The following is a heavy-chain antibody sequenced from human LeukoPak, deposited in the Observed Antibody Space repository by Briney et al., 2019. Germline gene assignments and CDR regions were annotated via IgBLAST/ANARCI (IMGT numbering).Heavy chain of an antibody. CDR1: SGSINTYY. Sequence: SETLSLTCTVSSGSINTYYWSWIRQPPGKGLEWIGYIYYSGSTNYNPSLKSRVTLSMDTSKNQFSLRLSSVTAADTAVYYCARGALRYFDWLKKDYYYMDVWGKGTTVTISS. CDR3: ARGALRYFDWLKKDYYYMDV. J-gene: IGHJ6*03. D-gene: IGHD3-9*01. CDR2: IYYSGST. V-gene: IGHV4-59*01.